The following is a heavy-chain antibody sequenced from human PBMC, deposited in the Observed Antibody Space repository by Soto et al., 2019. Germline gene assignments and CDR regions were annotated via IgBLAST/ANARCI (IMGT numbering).Heavy chain of an antibody. CDR3: ARASCSGGSCYYYYYYMDV. CDR1: GYTFTSYD. V-gene: IGHV1-8*01. J-gene: IGHJ6*03. Sequence: ASVKVSCKASGYTFTSYDINWVRQATGQGLEWMGWMNPNSGNTGYAQKFQGRVTMTRNTSISTAYMELSSLRSEDTAVYYCARASCSGGSCYYYYYYMDVWGKGTTVTXSS. CDR2: MNPNSGNT. D-gene: IGHD2-15*01.